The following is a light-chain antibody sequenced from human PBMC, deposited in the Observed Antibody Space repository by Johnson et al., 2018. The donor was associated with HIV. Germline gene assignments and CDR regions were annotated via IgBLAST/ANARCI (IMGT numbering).Light chain of an antibody. Sequence: QSVLTQPPSVSAAPGQKVTISCSGSRSNIGNNYVSWYQQLPATAPKLLISNNSKRPSGIPDRFSGSKSGTSATLAITVLQTGDEADYYCGAWDSSLSAYVFGTGTQVTV. CDR2: NNS. CDR3: GAWDSSLSAYV. V-gene: IGLV1-51*01. J-gene: IGLJ1*01. CDR1: RSNIGNNY.